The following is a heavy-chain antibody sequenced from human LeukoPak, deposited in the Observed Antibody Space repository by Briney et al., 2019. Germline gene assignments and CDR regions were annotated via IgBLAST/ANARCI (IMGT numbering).Heavy chain of an antibody. Sequence: PGGSLRLSCAASGFTFSNAWMSWVRQAPGKGLEWVANIKQDGSEKYYVDSVKGRFTISRDNAKNSLYLQMNSLRAEDTAVYYCARAEVLRFLEWLRGYYYYMDVWGKGTTVTVSS. D-gene: IGHD3-3*01. CDR1: GFTFSNAW. CDR3: ARAEVLRFLEWLRGYYYYMDV. J-gene: IGHJ6*03. CDR2: IKQDGSEK. V-gene: IGHV3-7*04.